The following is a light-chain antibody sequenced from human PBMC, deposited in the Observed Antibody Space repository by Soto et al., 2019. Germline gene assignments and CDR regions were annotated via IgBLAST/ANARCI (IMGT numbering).Light chain of an antibody. V-gene: IGKV1-5*01. CDR1: QSISSW. Sequence: DIQMTQSPSTLSASVGDRVTITCRASQSISSWLAWYQQKPGKAPKLLIYDASSLESGVPSRFRGSGSGTEFPLTISSRQPDDFATYYCQHSDSYSDAFGGGTKVEIK. CDR2: DAS. CDR3: QHSDSYSDA. J-gene: IGKJ4*01.